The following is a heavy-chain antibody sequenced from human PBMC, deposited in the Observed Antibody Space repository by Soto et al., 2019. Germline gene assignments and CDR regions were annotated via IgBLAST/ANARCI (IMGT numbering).Heavy chain of an antibody. J-gene: IGHJ3*02. CDR1: GFTFSTSW. V-gene: IGHV3-7*03. D-gene: IGHD6-13*01. CDR2: MKGDGTEK. Sequence: PGGSLRLSCAASGFTFSTSWMAWVRQAPGKGLEWVANMKGDGTEKYYVDSLKGRFTISRDNAKNSLYLQMNSLRAEDTAVYYCATIEAVAFHIWGQGTMVTVSS. CDR3: ATIEAVAFHI.